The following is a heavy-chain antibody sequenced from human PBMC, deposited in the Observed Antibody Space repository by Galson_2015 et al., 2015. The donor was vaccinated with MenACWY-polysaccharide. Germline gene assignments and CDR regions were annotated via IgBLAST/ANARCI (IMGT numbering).Heavy chain of an antibody. V-gene: IGHV3-23*01. J-gene: IGHJ4*02. CDR2: ISGSGANI. CDR1: GFSITSYA. Sequence: SLRLSCAVSGFSITSYAVNWVRQAPGKELEWVAVISGSGANIQYADSVKGRFTISRDTSKSTLYLQMNSLRAEDTAKYYCAKASQWGAAAVGSFDHWGQGTLVTVSS. D-gene: IGHD6-13*01. CDR3: AKASQWGAAAVGSFDH.